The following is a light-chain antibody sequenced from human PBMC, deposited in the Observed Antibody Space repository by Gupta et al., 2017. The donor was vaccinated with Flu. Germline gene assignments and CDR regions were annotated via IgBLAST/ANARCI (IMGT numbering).Light chain of an antibody. J-gene: IGLJ2*01. CDR2: EVS. V-gene: IGLV2-14*01. CDR3: SSYTSSSTPVV. Sequence: ITISCTGTSSDVGGYNYVSWYQQHPGKAPKLMIYEVSNRPSGVSNRFSGSKSGNTASLTISGLQAEDEADYYCSSYTSSSTPVVFGGGTRLTVL. CDR1: SSDVGGYNY.